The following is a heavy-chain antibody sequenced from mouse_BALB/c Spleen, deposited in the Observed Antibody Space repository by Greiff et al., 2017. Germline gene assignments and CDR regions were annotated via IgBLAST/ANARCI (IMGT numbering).Heavy chain of an antibody. D-gene: IGHD1-1*01. Sequence: EVNLVESGPGLVKPSQSLSLTCTVTGYSITSDYAWNWIRQFPGNKLEWMGYISYSGSTSYNPSLKSRISITRDTSKNQFFLQLNSVTTEDTATYYCATITTVALDYWGQGTSVTVSS. CDR1: GYSITSDYA. CDR2: ISYSGST. V-gene: IGHV3-2*02. J-gene: IGHJ4*01. CDR3: ATITTVALDY.